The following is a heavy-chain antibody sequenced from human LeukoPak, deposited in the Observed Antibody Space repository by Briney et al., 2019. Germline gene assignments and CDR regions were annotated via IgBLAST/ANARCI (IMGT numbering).Heavy chain of an antibody. CDR2: IYSGGST. V-gene: IGHV3-66*01. CDR1: GFTVSSNY. Sequence: GGPLRLSCAASGFTVSSNYMSWVRQAPGKGLEWVSVIYSGGSTYYADSVKGRFTISRDNSKNTLYLQMNSLRAEDTAVYYCARDRGYYDSSGYYLLAFDYWGQGTLVTVSS. CDR3: ARDRGYYDSSGYYLLAFDY. D-gene: IGHD3-22*01. J-gene: IGHJ4*02.